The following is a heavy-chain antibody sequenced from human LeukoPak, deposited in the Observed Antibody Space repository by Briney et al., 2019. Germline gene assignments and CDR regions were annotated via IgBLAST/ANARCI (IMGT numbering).Heavy chain of an antibody. J-gene: IGHJ4*02. D-gene: IGHD4-17*01. V-gene: IGHV3-7*01. Sequence: QTGGSLRLSCAASGFSFSNYAMSWVRQAPGKGLEWVANIKQDGSEKYYVDSVKGRFTISRDNAKNSLYLQMNSLRAEDTAVYYCASPYGDSLNYFDYWGQGTLVTVSS. CDR2: IKQDGSEK. CDR1: GFSFSNYA. CDR3: ASPYGDSLNYFDY.